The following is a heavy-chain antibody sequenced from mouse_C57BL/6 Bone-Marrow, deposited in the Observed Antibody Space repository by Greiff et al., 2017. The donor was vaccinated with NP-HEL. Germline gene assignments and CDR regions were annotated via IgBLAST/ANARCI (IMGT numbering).Heavy chain of an antibody. Sequence: QVQLQQPGAELVKPGASVKLSCKASGYTFTSYWMQWVKQRPGQGLEWIGEIDPSDSYTNYNQKFKGKATLTVDTSSSTAYMQLSSLTSEDSAVYDCAREYVSYAMDYWGQGTSVTVSS. CDR1: GYTFTSYW. J-gene: IGHJ4*01. V-gene: IGHV1-50*01. D-gene: IGHD5-2*01. CDR3: AREYVSYAMDY. CDR2: IDPSDSYT.